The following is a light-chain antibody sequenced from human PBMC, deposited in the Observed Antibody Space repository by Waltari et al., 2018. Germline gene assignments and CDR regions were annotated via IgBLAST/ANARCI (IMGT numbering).Light chain of an antibody. CDR3: SSYTTSGTLV. V-gene: IGLV2-14*01. J-gene: IGLJ1*01. Sequence: QSAPTQPASVSGSPGQSITISCTGTSSDVGGYDFVSWHQQYPGKAPKVMIYGVNNRPSGVSNRLPGSKSGNTASLIISGLQADDEADYYCSSYTTSGTLVFGTGTKVTVL. CDR1: SSDVGGYDF. CDR2: GVN.